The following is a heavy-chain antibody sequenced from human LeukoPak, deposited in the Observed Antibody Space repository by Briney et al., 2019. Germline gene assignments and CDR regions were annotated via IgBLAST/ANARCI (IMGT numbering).Heavy chain of an antibody. J-gene: IGHJ4*02. D-gene: IGHD6-6*01. V-gene: IGHV4-4*07. CDR1: GGSISSYY. CDR2: IYTSGST. Sequence: SETLSLTCTVSGGSISSYYWSWIRQPAGKGLEWIGRIYTSGSTNYNPSLKSRVTMSVDTSKNQFSLKLSSVTAADTAVYYCARDMRLSSSSTGTFDYWGQGTLVTVSS. CDR3: ARDMRLSSSSTGTFDY.